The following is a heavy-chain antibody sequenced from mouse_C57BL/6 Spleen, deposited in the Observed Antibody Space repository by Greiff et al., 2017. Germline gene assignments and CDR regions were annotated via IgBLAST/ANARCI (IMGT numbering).Heavy chain of an antibody. D-gene: IGHD2-1*01. J-gene: IGHJ4*01. CDR1: GYAFSSYW. V-gene: IGHV1-80*01. CDR2: IYPGDGDT. CDR3: AREGDGNYAYYAMDY. Sequence: QVHVKQSGAELVKPGASVKISCKASGYAFSSYWMNWVKQRPGKGLEWIGQIYPGDGDTNYNGKFKGKATLTADKSSSTAYMQLSSLTSEDSAVYFCAREGDGNYAYYAMDYWGQGTSVTVSS.